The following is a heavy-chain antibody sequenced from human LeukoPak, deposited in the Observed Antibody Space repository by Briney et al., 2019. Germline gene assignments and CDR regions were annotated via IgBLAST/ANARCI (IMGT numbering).Heavy chain of an antibody. V-gene: IGHV1-18*01. CDR3: ARDLSSSYYYVFDY. CDR2: ISAYNGNT. J-gene: IGHJ4*02. D-gene: IGHD3-22*01. CDR1: GYTFTSFG. Sequence: ASVKVSCKASGYTFTSFGISWVRQAPGQVLEWMGWISAYNGNTIYAQMLQGRVTMTTDTSTSTAYMELRSLRSDDTAVYYCARDLSSSYYYVFDYWGQGTLVTVSS.